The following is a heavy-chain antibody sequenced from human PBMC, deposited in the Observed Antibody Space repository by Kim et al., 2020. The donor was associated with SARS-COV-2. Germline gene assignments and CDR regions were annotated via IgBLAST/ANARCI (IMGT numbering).Heavy chain of an antibody. D-gene: IGHD1-1*01. CDR2: LYNDGRT. CDR1: GVSVSNYD. V-gene: IGHV4-59*02. Sequence: SETLSLTCSVSGVSVSNYDWSWIRQPPGKGLEWITYLYNDGRTNYNPSLKSRVTISIDPSKNQVSLKLTSVSPTDTAIYYCARDTTGPAGYWGRGTLVTVSS. J-gene: IGHJ4*02. CDR3: ARDTTGPAGY.